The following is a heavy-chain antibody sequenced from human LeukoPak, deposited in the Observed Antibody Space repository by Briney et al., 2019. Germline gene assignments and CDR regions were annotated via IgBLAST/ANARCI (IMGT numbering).Heavy chain of an antibody. CDR2: ISYDGSNK. CDR3: AKESGWFGDYYYGMDV. Sequence: GGSLRLCCAASGFTFSSYGMHWVRQAAGKGLEWVAVISYDGSNKYYADSVKGRFTISRDNSKNTLYLQMNGLRAEDTAVYYCAKESGWFGDYYYGMDVWGQGTTVTVSS. J-gene: IGHJ6*02. CDR1: GFTFSSYG. V-gene: IGHV3-30*18. D-gene: IGHD3-10*01.